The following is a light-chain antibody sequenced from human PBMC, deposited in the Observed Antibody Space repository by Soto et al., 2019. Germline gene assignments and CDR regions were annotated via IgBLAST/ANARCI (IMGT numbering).Light chain of an antibody. CDR2: KVS. V-gene: IGKV2-30*01. CDR1: QSLAYSDGNTY. Sequence: DVLMTQSPLSLSVTLGQPASISCRSTQSLAYSDGNTYLSWFLQRPGQSPSRLIYKVSNRDSGVPYRFRGRRSGTDFTLKTSRVEAEDVGVYYCTHGTHWSWAFGQGTKVDI. J-gene: IGKJ1*01. CDR3: THGTHWSWA.